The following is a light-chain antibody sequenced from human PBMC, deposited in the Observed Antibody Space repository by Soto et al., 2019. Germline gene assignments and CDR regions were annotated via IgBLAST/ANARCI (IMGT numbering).Light chain of an antibody. J-gene: IGKJ1*01. V-gene: IGKV3D-7*01. CDR3: QQYNNWPQT. CDR2: GAS. Sequence: EIVMTQYPATLSLSPGERATLSCGASQSVSGRYLSWYQQKTGQAPRLLIYGASTRATGIPARFSGSGSGTDFTLTISSLQSEDFAEYHCQQYNNWPQTFGHGTKVDIK. CDR1: QSVSGRY.